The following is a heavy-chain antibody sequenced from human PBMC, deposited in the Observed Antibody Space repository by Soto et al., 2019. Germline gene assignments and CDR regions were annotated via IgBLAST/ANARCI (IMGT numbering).Heavy chain of an antibody. D-gene: IGHD6-19*01. J-gene: IGHJ6*02. Sequence: LSLTCAVYGGSFSGYYWSWIRQPPGKGLEWIGEINHSGSTNYNPSLKSRVTISVDTSKNQFSLKLSSVTAADTAVYYCARFSGWYFGYYYGMDVWGQGTTVTVSS. CDR3: ARFSGWYFGYYYGMDV. CDR1: GGSFSGYY. V-gene: IGHV4-34*01. CDR2: INHSGST.